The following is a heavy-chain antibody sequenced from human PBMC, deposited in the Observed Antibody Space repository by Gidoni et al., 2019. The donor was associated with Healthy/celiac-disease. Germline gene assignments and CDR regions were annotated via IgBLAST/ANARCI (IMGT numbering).Heavy chain of an antibody. J-gene: IGHJ3*02. V-gene: IGHV3-30-3*01. CDR2: RSYDGSNK. Sequence: QVQLVESGGGVVQPGRSLRLSCAASGFPFSSYAMHWVRQAPGKGLEWVAVRSYDGSNKYYADSVKGRFTISRDNSKNTLYLQMNSLRAEDTAVYYCARARGYSYGYAFDIWGQGTMVTVSS. D-gene: IGHD5-18*01. CDR3: ARARGYSYGYAFDI. CDR1: GFPFSSYA.